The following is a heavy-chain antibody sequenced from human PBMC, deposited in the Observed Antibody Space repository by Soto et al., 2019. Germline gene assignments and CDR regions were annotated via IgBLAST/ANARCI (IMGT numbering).Heavy chain of an antibody. Sequence: QVQLVESGGGVVQPGRSLRLSCAASGFTFSSYGMHWVRQAPGKGLEWVAVISYDGSNKYYADSVKGRFTISRDNSKNTLYLQMTSLRAGDTAVYYCANVLKTRCSSGSCYSGQGDAFDIWGQGTMVTVSS. V-gene: IGHV3-30*18. CDR1: GFTFSSYG. J-gene: IGHJ3*02. CDR2: ISYDGSNK. D-gene: IGHD2-15*01. CDR3: ANVLKTRCSSGSCYSGQGDAFDI.